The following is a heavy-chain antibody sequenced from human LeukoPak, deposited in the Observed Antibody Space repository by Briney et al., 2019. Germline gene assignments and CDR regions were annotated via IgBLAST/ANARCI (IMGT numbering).Heavy chain of an antibody. V-gene: IGHV3-7*01. Sequence: GGFLRLSCAASGFTFSSYWMSWVRQAPGKGLEWVANIKQDGSEKYYVDSVKGRFTISRDNAKNSLYLQMNSLRAEDTAVYYCARARIAVAGTLFDYWGQGTLVTVSS. J-gene: IGHJ4*02. CDR2: IKQDGSEK. CDR3: ARARIAVAGTLFDY. CDR1: GFTFSSYW. D-gene: IGHD6-19*01.